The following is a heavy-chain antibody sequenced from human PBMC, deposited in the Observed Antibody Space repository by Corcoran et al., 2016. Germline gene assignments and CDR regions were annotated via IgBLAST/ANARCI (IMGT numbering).Heavy chain of an antibody. Sequence: EVQLVQSGAEVTKPGESLMISCKGSGFTFTSYWIGWVRQMPGKGLEWMGIIYPGDSDTRYSPSFQGQVTISTDKSISTADLQWSSLKASDTAMYYCARQAGTCYIYYGLYVWVLGTTVTVSS. J-gene: IGHJ6*02. D-gene: IGHD1-1*01. CDR1: GFTFTSYW. V-gene: IGHV5-51*01. CDR3: ARQAGTCYIYYGLYV. CDR2: IYPGDSDT.